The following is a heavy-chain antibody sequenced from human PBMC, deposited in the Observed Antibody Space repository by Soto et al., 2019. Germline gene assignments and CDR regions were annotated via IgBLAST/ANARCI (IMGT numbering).Heavy chain of an antibody. D-gene: IGHD1-7*01. CDR2: ISSRGSA. V-gene: IGHV4-61*08. J-gene: IGHJ4*02. Sequence: SETLSLTCTVSGGTVSSGGYYWSWIRQPPGKGLEWIGYISSRGSANYNPSLKSRVTISVDTSKNQFSLKLTSVTAADPAVYYCAMAGNYRYFDAWGQGTLVTVSS. CDR1: GGTVSSGGYY. CDR3: AMAGNYRYFDA.